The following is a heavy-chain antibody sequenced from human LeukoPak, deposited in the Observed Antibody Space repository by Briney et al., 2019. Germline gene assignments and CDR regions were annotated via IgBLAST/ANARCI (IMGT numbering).Heavy chain of an antibody. CDR2: FTSRSAGGTI. CDR3: TTGGGTMDF. V-gene: IGHV3-15*01. D-gene: IGHD2-15*01. CDR1: GVTASNTW. J-gene: IGHJ4*02. Sequence: PGESLRLSCTASGVTASNTWMSWVRQAPGKGLEWVGLFTSRSAGGTIHYAAPVQGRFTILAEDSKNTWYLQMNGLQIEDTGIYYCTTGGGTMDFWGQGTLVTVSS.